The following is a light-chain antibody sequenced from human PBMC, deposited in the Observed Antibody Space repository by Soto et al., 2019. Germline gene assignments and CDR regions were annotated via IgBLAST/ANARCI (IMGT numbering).Light chain of an antibody. V-gene: IGKV3-15*01. J-gene: IGKJ4*01. CDR2: GAS. CDR3: QQYNNWPLT. Sequence: ETVMTQSPATLSVSPGERATLSCRASQSVSRNFAWYQQRPGQAPRLLIYGASTRATGVPARFSGSGSGTEFALTISSLQSADFAVYYCQQYNNWPLTFGGGTKVEIK. CDR1: QSVSRN.